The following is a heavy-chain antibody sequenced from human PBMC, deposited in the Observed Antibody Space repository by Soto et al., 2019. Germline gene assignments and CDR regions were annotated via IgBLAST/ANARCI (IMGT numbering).Heavy chain of an antibody. D-gene: IGHD3-10*01. Sequence: GGSLRISCAASGFTFSDYYMCWIRQAPGKGLEWVSYISSSGSTIYYADSVKGRFSISRDNAKNSLYLQMNSLRAEDTAVYYYARIRYYDSGSSINWFYPWGQRTPVTVSS. CDR1: GFTFSDYY. V-gene: IGHV3-11*01. CDR2: ISSSGSTI. J-gene: IGHJ5*02. CDR3: ARIRYYDSGSSINWFYP.